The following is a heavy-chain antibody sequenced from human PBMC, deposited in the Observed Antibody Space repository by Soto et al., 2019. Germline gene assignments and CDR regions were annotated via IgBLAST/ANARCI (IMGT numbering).Heavy chain of an antibody. CDR3: ARVLLRGYEVGAPTQIDY. CDR2: IYHSGST. Sequence: PSETLSLTCAVSGGSISSSNWWSWVRQPPGKGLEWIGEIYHSGSTNYNPSLKSRVTISVDKSKNQFSLKLSSVTAADTAVYYCARVLLRGYEVGAPTQIDYWGQGTLVTVPQ. J-gene: IGHJ4*02. V-gene: IGHV4-4*02. D-gene: IGHD1-26*01. CDR1: GGSISSSNW.